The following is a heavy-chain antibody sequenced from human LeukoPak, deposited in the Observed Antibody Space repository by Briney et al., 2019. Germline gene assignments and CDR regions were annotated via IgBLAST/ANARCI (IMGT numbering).Heavy chain of an antibody. CDR1: GFYFSTYV. Sequence: GGSLRLSCAASGFYFSTYVMGWVRQAPGKGLEWVAGISGGGGTTFYADSVQGRFTISRDNSNNTLFLQMNSLRAEDTAVYYCARGPLNSPFDYWGQGTLVTVSS. CDR3: ARGPLNSPFDY. V-gene: IGHV3-23*01. CDR2: ISGGGGTT. J-gene: IGHJ4*02. D-gene: IGHD5-18*01.